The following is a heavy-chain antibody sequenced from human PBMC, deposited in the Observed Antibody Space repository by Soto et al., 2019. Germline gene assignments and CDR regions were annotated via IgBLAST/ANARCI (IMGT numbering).Heavy chain of an antibody. V-gene: IGHV4-31*03. D-gene: IGHD2-8*01. J-gene: IGHJ3*02. CDR1: GGSISSGVYY. CDR3: ARDPRLKIAFDI. CDR2: IYYSGST. Sequence: PSETLSLTCTVSGGSISSGVYYWSWIRQHPGKGLEWIGYIYYSGSTYYNPSLKSRVTISVDTSKNQFSLKLSSVTAADTAVYYCARDPRLKIAFDIWGQGTMVTVSS.